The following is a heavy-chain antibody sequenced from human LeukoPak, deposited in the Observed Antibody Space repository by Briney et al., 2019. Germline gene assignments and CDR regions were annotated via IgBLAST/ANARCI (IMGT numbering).Heavy chain of an antibody. V-gene: IGHV3-53*01. Sequence: PGGSLRLSCAASGFSVSNNYMSWVRQAPGKGLEWVSVIYSGDITYYTDSVKGRFTISRENAKNSLYLQMNSLRAEDTAVYFCARDLSPGYSSNWYDCWGQGTLVTVSS. CDR3: ARDLSPGYSSNWYDC. D-gene: IGHD6-13*01. CDR1: GFSVSNNY. J-gene: IGHJ5*01. CDR2: IYSGDIT.